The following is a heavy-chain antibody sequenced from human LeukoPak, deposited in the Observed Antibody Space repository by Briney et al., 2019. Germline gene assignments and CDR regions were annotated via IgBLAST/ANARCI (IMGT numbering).Heavy chain of an antibody. J-gene: IGHJ4*02. D-gene: IGHD3-10*01. V-gene: IGHV3-23*01. Sequence: PGGSLRLSCAASGFTFSSYAMSWVRQAPGKGLEWVSAISGSGGSTYYADSVKGRFTISRDNSKNTLYLQMNSLGAEDTAVYYCAKDPTYYYGSGSYPYFDYWGQGTLVTVSS. CDR1: GFTFSSYA. CDR2: ISGSGGST. CDR3: AKDPTYYYGSGSYPYFDY.